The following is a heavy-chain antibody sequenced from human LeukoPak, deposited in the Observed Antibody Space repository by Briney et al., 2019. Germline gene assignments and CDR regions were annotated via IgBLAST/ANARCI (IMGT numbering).Heavy chain of an antibody. CDR3: ARGRMVRGVGNWFDP. J-gene: IGHJ5*02. CDR2: MNPNSGNT. V-gene: IGHV1-8*01. D-gene: IGHD3-10*01. Sequence: ASVKVSCKASGYTFTSYDINWVRQATGQGLEWMGRMNPNSGNTGYAQKFQGRVTMTRNTSISTAYMELSSLRSEDTAVYYCARGRMVRGVGNWFDPWGQGTLVTVSS. CDR1: GYTFTSYD.